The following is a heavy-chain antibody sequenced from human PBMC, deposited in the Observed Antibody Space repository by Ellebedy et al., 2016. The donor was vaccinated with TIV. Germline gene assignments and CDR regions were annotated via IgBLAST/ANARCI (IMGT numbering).Heavy chain of an antibody. CDR1: GYTFTSYY. CDR2: INPSGGST. Sequence: ASVKVSXXASGYTFTSYYMHWVRQAPGQGLEWMGIINPSGGSTSYAQKFQGRVTMTRDTSTSTVYMELSSLRSEDTAVYYCARYLAVAGIGGLNWFDPWGQGTLVTVSS. J-gene: IGHJ5*02. V-gene: IGHV1-46*01. CDR3: ARYLAVAGIGGLNWFDP. D-gene: IGHD6-19*01.